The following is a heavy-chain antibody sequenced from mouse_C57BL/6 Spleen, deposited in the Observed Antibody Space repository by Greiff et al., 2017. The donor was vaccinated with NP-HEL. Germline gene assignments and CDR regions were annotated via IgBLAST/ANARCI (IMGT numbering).Heavy chain of an antibody. V-gene: IGHV1-72*01. CDR1: GYTFTSYW. Sequence: QVHVKQPGAELVKPGASVKLSCKASGYTFTSYWMHWVKQRPGRGLEWIGRIDPNSGGTKYNEKFKSKATLTVDKPSSTAYMQLSSLTSEDSAVDYCARSGFITTVERYFDYWGQGTTLTVSS. J-gene: IGHJ2*01. CDR2: IDPNSGGT. D-gene: IGHD1-1*01. CDR3: ARSGFITTVERYFDY.